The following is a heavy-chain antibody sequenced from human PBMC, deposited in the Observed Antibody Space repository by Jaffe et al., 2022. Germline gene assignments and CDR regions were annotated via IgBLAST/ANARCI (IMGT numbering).Heavy chain of an antibody. V-gene: IGHV1-2*07. CDR3: ARDRSESSGYYYYFDF. CDR2: INPYSGGT. Sequence: QVQLVQSGAEVKKPGASIKVSCKASAYTFTDYYVHWVRQAPGQGLEWMGWINPYSGGTSYAHKFQGRLTMTRDTSISTAYMELSRLRSDDTAVYYCARDRSESSGYYYYFDFWGQGTLVTVSS. CDR1: AYTFTDYY. D-gene: IGHD3-22*01. J-gene: IGHJ4*02.